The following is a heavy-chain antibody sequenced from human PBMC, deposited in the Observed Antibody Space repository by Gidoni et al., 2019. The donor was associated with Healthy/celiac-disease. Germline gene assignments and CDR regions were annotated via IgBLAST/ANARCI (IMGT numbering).Heavy chain of an antibody. V-gene: IGHV3-48*03. J-gene: IGHJ4*02. D-gene: IGHD1-26*01. CDR3: ARELDFFMDSGTR. CDR1: GFPFSSYE. CDR2: ISSSGSTI. Sequence: EVQLVESGGGLVQPGGSLRLSCPASGFPFSSYEMNWVRQAPGKGLEWVSYISSSGSTIYYADSVKGRFTISRDNAKNSLYLQMNSLRAEDTAVYYCARELDFFMDSGTRRGQGTLVTVSS.